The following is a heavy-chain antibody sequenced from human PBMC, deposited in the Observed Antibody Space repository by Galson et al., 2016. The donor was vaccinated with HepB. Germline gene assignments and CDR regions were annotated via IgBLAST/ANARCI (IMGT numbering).Heavy chain of an antibody. Sequence: SLRLSCAASGFIFSVYNMNWARQAPGKGLEWIAWITSSSDTMYYADSVKGRFTITRDNAKNPPYFEMNSLRDEDTAAYYCAKDGYFRLGYWGQGTLVTVSS. CDR2: ITSSSDTM. V-gene: IGHV3-48*02. D-gene: IGHD3-22*01. CDR1: GFIFSVYN. CDR3: AKDGYFRLGY. J-gene: IGHJ4*02.